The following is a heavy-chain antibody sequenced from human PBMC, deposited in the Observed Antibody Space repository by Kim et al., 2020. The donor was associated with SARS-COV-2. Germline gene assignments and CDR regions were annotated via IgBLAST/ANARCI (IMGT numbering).Heavy chain of an antibody. D-gene: IGHD2-2*01. Sequence: GASLRLSCAASGFRFTNYAMSWVRQVPGKGLEWVAAVSENGDTTYFAKSVQGRFSISRDNFEDTLSLQMGGLRAEDSAIYYCAREKLISRDKYFYPWG. J-gene: IGHJ5*02. V-gene: IGHV3-23*01. CDR2: VSENGDTT. CDR3: AREKLISRDKYFYP. CDR1: GFRFTNYA.